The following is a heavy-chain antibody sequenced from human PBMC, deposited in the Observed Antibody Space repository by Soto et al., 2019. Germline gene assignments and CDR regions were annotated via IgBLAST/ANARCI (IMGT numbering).Heavy chain of an antibody. V-gene: IGHV1-69*01. CDR1: GGTFSRHS. D-gene: IGHD3-10*01. J-gene: IGHJ4*02. Sequence: QVQMVQSGAEVKKPGSSARVSCKVSGGTFSRHSISWVRQAPGQGLEWMGGIIPIFDATQYAQKFQGRLTMAADESTTAFHMDLSGLSPEDTAIYYCARDLTSVRGSWGQGTLVTVS. CDR2: IIPIFDAT. CDR3: ARDLTSVRGS.